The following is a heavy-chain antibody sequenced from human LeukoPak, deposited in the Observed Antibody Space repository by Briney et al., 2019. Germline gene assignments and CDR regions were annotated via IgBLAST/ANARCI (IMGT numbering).Heavy chain of an antibody. CDR3: ARGPRSVVITPNFDY. CDR2: INPNSGGT. J-gene: IGHJ4*02. D-gene: IGHD3-3*01. CDR1: GYTFTGYY. V-gene: IGHV1-2*02. Sequence: VASVKVSCKASGYTFTGYYMHWVRQAPGQGLEWMGWINPNSGGTNYAQKFQGRVTMTRDTSISTAYMELSRLRSDDTAVYYCARGPRSVVITPNFDYWGQGTLVTVSS.